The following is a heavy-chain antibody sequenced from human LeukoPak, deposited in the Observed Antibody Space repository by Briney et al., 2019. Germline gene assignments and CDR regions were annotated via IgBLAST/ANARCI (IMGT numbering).Heavy chain of an antibody. Sequence: SETLSLTCTVSGGSISSGGYYWSWIRQHPGKGLEWIGYIYYSGATYYNPSLKSRVSVSVDTSKNQFSLKLSSVTAADTAVYYCARGGPPNNWFDPWGQGTLVTVSS. CDR2: IYYSGAT. V-gene: IGHV4-31*03. CDR1: GGSISSGGYY. CDR3: ARGGPPNNWFDP. J-gene: IGHJ5*01.